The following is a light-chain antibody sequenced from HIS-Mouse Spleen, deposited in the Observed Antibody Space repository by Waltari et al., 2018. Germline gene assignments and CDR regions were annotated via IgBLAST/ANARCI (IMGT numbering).Light chain of an antibody. CDR2: EGS. Sequence: QSALTQPASVSGSPGQSITISCTGTSSDVGSYNLVSWYQQHPGKAPKLMIYEGSQRPSGVSNRFSGSKSGNTASLTISGLQAEDEADYYCCSYAGSSTLFGGGTKLTVL. CDR3: CSYAGSSTL. J-gene: IGLJ2*01. V-gene: IGLV2-23*01. CDR1: SSDVGSYNL.